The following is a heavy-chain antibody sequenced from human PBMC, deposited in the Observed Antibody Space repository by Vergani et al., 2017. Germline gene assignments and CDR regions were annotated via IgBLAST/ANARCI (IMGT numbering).Heavy chain of an antibody. CDR3: AKEVDFLSVNYTGPAY. Sequence: QVQLVESGGGVVQPGRSLRLSCAASGFTFSRYGMHWVRQAPGKGLEWVAVTSYDGSNKYSADSVKGRFTISRDNSKNTIYLQMNSLRDEDTAVYYCAKEVDFLSVNYTGPAYWGE. D-gene: IGHD3-3*01. CDR1: GFTFSRYG. V-gene: IGHV3-30*18. CDR2: TSYDGSNK. J-gene: IGHJ4*02.